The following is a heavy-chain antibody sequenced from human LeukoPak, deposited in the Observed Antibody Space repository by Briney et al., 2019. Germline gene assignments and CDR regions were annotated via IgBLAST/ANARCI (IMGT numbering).Heavy chain of an antibody. Sequence: ASVKVSCKASSYTFTRYGISWVRQAPGQGLEWMGWISGSNGNTNYAQEFQGRVSMTADTSTSTAYMELRSLRSDDTAVYYCARSGRGTYYYFDLWGQGTLVTVSS. J-gene: IGHJ4*02. CDR2: ISGSNGNT. CDR3: ARSGRGTYYYFDL. D-gene: IGHD1-26*01. CDR1: SYTFTRYG. V-gene: IGHV1-18*01.